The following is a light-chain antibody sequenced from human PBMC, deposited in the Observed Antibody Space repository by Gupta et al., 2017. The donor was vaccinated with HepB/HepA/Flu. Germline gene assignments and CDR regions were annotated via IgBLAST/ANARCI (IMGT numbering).Light chain of an antibody. CDR2: DVT. J-gene: IGLJ2*01. Sequence: QSALTQPRSVYGSPGQSVTISCPGTRSDVGGYNYVSWYQQHPGKAPKLMIYDVTKRPSGVPDRFSGSKSGSTASLTISGLQAEDEADYYCCSYAGSYTLFGGGTKLTVL. CDR3: CSYAGSYTL. V-gene: IGLV2-11*01. CDR1: RSDVGGYNY.